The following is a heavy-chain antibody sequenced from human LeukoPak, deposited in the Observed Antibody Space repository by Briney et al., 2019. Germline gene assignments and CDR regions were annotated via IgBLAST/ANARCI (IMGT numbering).Heavy chain of an antibody. CDR2: ISGSGGST. CDR3: AKDPKITMIVVALYFDY. V-gene: IGHV3-23*01. J-gene: IGHJ4*02. CDR1: GFTFSNYG. Sequence: GGTLRLSCAASGFTFSNYGMSWVRQAPGKGLEWVSGISGSGGSTHYADSVKGRFTISRDNSKNTLCLQMNSLRAEDTAVYYCAKDPKITMIVVALYFDYWGQGTLVTVSS. D-gene: IGHD3-22*01.